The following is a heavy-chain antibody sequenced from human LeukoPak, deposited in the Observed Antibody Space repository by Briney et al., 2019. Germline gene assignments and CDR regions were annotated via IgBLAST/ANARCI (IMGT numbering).Heavy chain of an antibody. Sequence: GGSLRLSCAASGFTFDDYGMSWVRQAPGKGLEWVSGINWNGGSIGYADTVKGRFTISRDNAKNSLYLQMNSLRAEDTALYYCARVQGYYYYYYMDVWGKGTTVTVSS. D-gene: IGHD4-11*01. CDR3: ARVQGYYYYYYMDV. J-gene: IGHJ6*03. CDR2: INWNGGSI. CDR1: GFTFDDYG. V-gene: IGHV3-20*04.